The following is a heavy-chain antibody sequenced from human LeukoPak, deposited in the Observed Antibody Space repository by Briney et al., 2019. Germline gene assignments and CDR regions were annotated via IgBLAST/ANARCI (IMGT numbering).Heavy chain of an antibody. V-gene: IGHV3-30*02. CDR3: ATLGNFEWLFSFDY. D-gene: IGHD3-9*01. J-gene: IGHJ4*02. CDR1: GFTFSSYG. CDR2: IRYDGSNK. Sequence: GGSLRLSCAASGFTFSSYGMHWVRQAPGKGLEWVAFIRYDGSNKYYADSVRGRFTISRDNSKNTLYLQMNSLRAEDTAVYYSATLGNFEWLFSFDYWGQGTLVTVSS.